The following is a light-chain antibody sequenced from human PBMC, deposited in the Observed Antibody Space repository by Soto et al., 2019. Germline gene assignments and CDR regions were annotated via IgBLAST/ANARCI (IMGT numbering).Light chain of an antibody. Sequence: QSVLTQPPSVSGSPGQSVTISCSGSSSDVGSHKGVSWYKQAPGTSPKLIIFEVNNRPSGVPDRFSESKSGNTASLTISGLQPEDEADYYCSAYIASITSHVFGTGTKVTVL. CDR2: EVN. J-gene: IGLJ1*01. CDR1: SSDVGSHKG. CDR3: SAYIASITSHV. V-gene: IGLV2-18*02.